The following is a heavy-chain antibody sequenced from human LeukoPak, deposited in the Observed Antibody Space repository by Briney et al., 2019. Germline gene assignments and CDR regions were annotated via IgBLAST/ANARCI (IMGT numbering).Heavy chain of an antibody. CDR1: GGSISTYY. Sequence: SETLSLTCSVSGGSISTYYWSWIRQPPGKGLEWIGYIYYTGTTNYNPSLRSRLTISVDTSRNQFSLRLSSVTAADTAVYYRAREDPQTTVPEGMDVWGHGTTVIVSS. D-gene: IGHD4-17*01. V-gene: IGHV4-59*01. CDR2: IYYTGTT. CDR3: AREDPQTTVPEGMDV. J-gene: IGHJ6*02.